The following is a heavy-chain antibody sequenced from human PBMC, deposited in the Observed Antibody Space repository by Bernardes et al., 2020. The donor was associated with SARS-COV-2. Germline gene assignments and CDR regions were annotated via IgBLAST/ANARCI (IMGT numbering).Heavy chain of an antibody. V-gene: IGHV4-30-2*01. CDR1: GGSISSGGYS. CDR2: IYHSGST. D-gene: IGHD4-4*01. J-gene: IGHJ3*02. CDR3: ARAPVTINDAFDI. Sequence: SETLSLTCAVSGGSISSGGYSWSWIRQPPGKGLEWIGYIYHSGSTYYNPSLKSRVTISVDRSKNQFSLKLSSVTAADTAVYYCARAPVTINDAFDIWGQGTMVTVSS.